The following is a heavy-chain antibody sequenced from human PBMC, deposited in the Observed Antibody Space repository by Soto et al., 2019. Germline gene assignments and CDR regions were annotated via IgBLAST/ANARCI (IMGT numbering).Heavy chain of an antibody. CDR1: GGSFSGYY. D-gene: IGHD3-22*01. CDR2: INHSGST. CDR3: ASSHQVVYRYNWLDP. J-gene: IGHJ5*02. Sequence: SETLSLTCAVYGGSFSGYYWSWIRQPPGKGLEWIGEINHSGSTNYNPSLKSRVTISVDTSKNQFSLKLSSVTAADTAVYYCASSHQVVYRYNWLDPWGQGTLVTV. V-gene: IGHV4-34*01.